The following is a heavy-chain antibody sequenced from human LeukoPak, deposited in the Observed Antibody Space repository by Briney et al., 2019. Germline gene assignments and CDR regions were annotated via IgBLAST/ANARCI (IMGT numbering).Heavy chain of an antibody. J-gene: IGHJ5*02. V-gene: IGHV1-8*03. CDR3: ARGYYGSGSYYNHP. CDR2: MNPNSGNT. D-gene: IGHD3-10*01. CDR1: GYTFTSYD. Sequence: ASVKASCKASGYTFTSYDINWVRQATGQGLEWMGWMNPNSGNTGYAQKFQGRVTITRNTSISTAYMELSSLRSEDTAVYYCARGYYGSGSYYNHPWGQGTLVTVSS.